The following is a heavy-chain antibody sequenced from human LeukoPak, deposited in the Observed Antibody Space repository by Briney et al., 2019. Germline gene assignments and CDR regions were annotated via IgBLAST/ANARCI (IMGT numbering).Heavy chain of an antibody. D-gene: IGHD3-22*01. CDR3: AKGGGYYYDSSGSPPDY. J-gene: IGHJ4*02. CDR2: ISSNGATT. Sequence: GGSLRLSCSASGFTFNRFYLHWVRQAPGKGLEFVSHISSNGATTYYADSVKGRFTISRDNSKNTLYLQMNSLRAEDTAVYYCAKGGGYYYDSSGSPPDYWGQGTLVTVSS. CDR1: GFTFNRFY. V-gene: IGHV3-64*04.